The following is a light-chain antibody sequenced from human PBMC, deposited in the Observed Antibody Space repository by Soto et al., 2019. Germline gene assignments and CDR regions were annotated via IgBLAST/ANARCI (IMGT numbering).Light chain of an antibody. CDR2: TAS. CDR3: LQYNSFSFT. CDR1: QSISSW. Sequence: DIQMTQSPSTLSASVGDRVTVTCRASQSISSWLAWYQVKPGKAPKLLIHTASRLKSGVPSRFSGSGSGTEFTLTISSLQPDDFAAYYCLQYNSFSFTFGQGTKLEIK. V-gene: IGKV1-5*03. J-gene: IGKJ2*01.